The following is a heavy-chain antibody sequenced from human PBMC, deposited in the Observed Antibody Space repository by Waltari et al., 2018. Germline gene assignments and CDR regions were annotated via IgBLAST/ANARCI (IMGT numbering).Heavy chain of an antibody. CDR2: IYYSGST. Sequence: QVQLQESGPGLVKPSETLSLTCTVSGGPISSHYWSWIRQPPGKGLEWIGYIYYSGSTNYNPSLKSRVTISVDTSKNQFSLKLSSVTAADTAVYYCARYSVWGYDPFDYWGQGTLVTVSS. CDR3: ARYSVWGYDPFDY. CDR1: GGPISSHY. V-gene: IGHV4-59*11. J-gene: IGHJ4*02. D-gene: IGHD5-12*01.